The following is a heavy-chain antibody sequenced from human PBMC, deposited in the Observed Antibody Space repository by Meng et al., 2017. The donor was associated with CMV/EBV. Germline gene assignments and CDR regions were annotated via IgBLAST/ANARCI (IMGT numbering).Heavy chain of an antibody. D-gene: IGHD6-13*01. Sequence: ASVKVCKASGYTFTSHSISWVRQAPGQGLEWMGWISPYNDNTNYAQKFQGRVTMTTDTSTSTAYMELRSLRYDDTAIYYCARDLGQQLSEWFDPWGQGTLVTVSS. CDR1: GYTFTSHS. J-gene: IGHJ5*02. CDR2: ISPYNDNT. V-gene: IGHV1-18*01. CDR3: ARDLGQQLSEWFDP.